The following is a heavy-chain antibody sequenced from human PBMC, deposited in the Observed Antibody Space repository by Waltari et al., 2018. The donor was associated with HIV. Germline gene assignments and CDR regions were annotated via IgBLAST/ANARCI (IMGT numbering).Heavy chain of an antibody. J-gene: IGHJ4*02. D-gene: IGHD1-1*01. V-gene: IGHV3-33*08. CDR3: ARLTREGYNGGFDY. Sequence: VQLVESGGGVVQPGRSLRLSCAASGFDFSNFGMHWVRQAPGKGLEWVGVIWFDSSNKYYGDSVKGRFTIPRDNSKKTVYLQMNSLRGEDTAVYYCARLTREGYNGGFDYWGQGTLVTVSS. CDR2: IWFDSSNK. CDR1: GFDFSNFG.